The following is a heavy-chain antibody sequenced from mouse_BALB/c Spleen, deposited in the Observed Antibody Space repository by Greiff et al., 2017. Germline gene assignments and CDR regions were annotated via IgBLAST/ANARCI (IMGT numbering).Heavy chain of an antibody. V-gene: IGHV3-8*02. CDR2: ISYSGST. Sequence: EVKLLESGPSLVKPSQTLSLTCSVTGDSITSGYWNWIRKFPGNKLEYMGYISYSGSTYYNPSLKSRISITRDTSKNQYYLQLNSVTTEDTATYYCARYVDSSGYFDDWGQGTTLTVSS. J-gene: IGHJ2*01. CDR3: ARYVDSSGYFDD. D-gene: IGHD3-2*01. CDR1: GDSITSGY.